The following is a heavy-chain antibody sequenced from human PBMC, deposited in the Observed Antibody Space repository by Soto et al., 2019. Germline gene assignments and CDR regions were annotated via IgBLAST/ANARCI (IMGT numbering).Heavy chain of an antibody. CDR2: ISSSSSYI. CDR3: ASAQYGLEWLSAFDI. D-gene: IGHD3-3*01. J-gene: IGHJ3*02. V-gene: IGHV3-21*01. CDR1: GFTFSSYS. Sequence: EVQLVESGGGLVKPGGSLRLSCAASGFTFSSYSMNWVRQAPGKGLEWVSSISSSSSYIYYADSVKGRFTISRDNAKNSLYLQMNSLRAEDTAVYYCASAQYGLEWLSAFDIWGQGTMVTVSS.